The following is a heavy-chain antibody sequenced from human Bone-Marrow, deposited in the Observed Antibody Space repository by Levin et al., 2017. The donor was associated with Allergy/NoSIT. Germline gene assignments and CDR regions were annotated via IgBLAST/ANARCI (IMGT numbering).Heavy chain of an antibody. V-gene: IGHV3-23*01. D-gene: IGHD3-22*01. Sequence: GGSLRLSCAASGFTFSNYAMNWVRQAPGKGLEWVSAITGSSAGTYYADSVKGRFTISRDNSKNTLYLQMNSLRAEDTAVYFCAKATQRAPPYYFNGMDVWGQGTTVTVFS. CDR3: AKATQRAPPYYFNGMDV. J-gene: IGHJ6*02. CDR1: GFTFSNYA. CDR2: ITGSSAGT.